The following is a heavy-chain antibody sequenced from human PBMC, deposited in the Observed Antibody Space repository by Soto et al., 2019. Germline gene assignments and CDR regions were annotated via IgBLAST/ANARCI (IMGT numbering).Heavy chain of an antibody. J-gene: IGHJ4*02. CDR1: GYSFTNYW. Sequence: ESLKISCKGSGYSFTNYWINLVRHMPGKGLEWMGRIDPDDSYTNYSPSFQGHVTISVDKSISTAYLQWSSLQASDTAIYYCARLPPPTYCSGSTCSGYWGQGTLVTVYS. V-gene: IGHV5-10-1*01. CDR3: ARLPPPTYCSGSTCSGY. D-gene: IGHD2-15*01. CDR2: IDPDDSYT.